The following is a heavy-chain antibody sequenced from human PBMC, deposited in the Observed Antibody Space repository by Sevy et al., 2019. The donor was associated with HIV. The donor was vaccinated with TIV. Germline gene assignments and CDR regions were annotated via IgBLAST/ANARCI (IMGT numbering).Heavy chain of an antibody. CDR3: ARGRVGDTSSWYGAFDV. V-gene: IGHV4-30-2*01. J-gene: IGHJ3*01. CDR2: IFHSGAT. CDR1: GGSISSGGYS. Sequence: SETLSLTCAVSGGSISSGGYSWSWIRQPPGKGLEWIGYIFHSGATYYIPSLQSRVTRAVDLSKNQFSLNLSFVTAADPAVYYCARGRVGDTSSWYGAFDVWGQGTMVTVSS. D-gene: IGHD6-13*01.